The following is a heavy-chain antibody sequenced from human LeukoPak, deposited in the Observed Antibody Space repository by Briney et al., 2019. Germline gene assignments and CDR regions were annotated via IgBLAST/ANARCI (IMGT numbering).Heavy chain of an antibody. CDR1: GFTFSSYW. V-gene: IGHV3-74*01. Sequence: GGSLRLSCAASGFTFSSYWMHWVRQAPGKGLVWVSRINSDGSSTSYADSVKGRFTISRDNAKNTLYLQMNSLRAEDTAVYYCARGDDSSGYYTPGPDFDYWGQGTLVTVSS. D-gene: IGHD3-22*01. J-gene: IGHJ4*02. CDR3: ARGDDSSGYYTPGPDFDY. CDR2: INSDGSST.